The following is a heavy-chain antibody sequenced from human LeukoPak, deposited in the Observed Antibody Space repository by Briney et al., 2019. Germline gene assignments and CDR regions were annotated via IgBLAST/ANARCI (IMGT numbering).Heavy chain of an antibody. Sequence: GVSLRLSCAASGFTFSSYDMHWVRQATGKGLEWVSAIGTSVDPYYPGSVKGRFTISRENAKNSLYLQMNSLRAGDTAVYYCARGGAVAGTYYFDYWGQGTLVTVSS. V-gene: IGHV3-13*05. CDR1: GFTFSSYD. CDR2: IGTSVDP. CDR3: ARGGAVAGTYYFDY. D-gene: IGHD6-19*01. J-gene: IGHJ4*02.